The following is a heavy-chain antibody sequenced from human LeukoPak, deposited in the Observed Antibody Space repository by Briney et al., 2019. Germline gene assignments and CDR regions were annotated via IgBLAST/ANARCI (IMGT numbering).Heavy chain of an antibody. CDR3: ARAPDCGGDCYLGYYFYQYMDG. D-gene: IGHD2-21*01. CDR2: MNPNSGNT. V-gene: IGHV1-8*01. J-gene: IGHJ6*03. Sequence: ASVKVSCKASGYTFTSYDINWVRQATGQGLEWMGWMNPNSGNTGYAQKFQGRVTMTRNTSISTAYMELSRLRSEGTAVDYCARAPDCGGDCYLGYYFYQYMDGLGKGTTVTVSS. CDR1: GYTFTSYD.